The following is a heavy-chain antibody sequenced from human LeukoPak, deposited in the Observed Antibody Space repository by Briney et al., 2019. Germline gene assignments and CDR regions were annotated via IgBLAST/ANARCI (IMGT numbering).Heavy chain of an antibody. Sequence: SETLSLTCTVSGASIRNYYWSWLRQPPGKGLEWIGYIYYSGSTNYNPSLKSRVTISIDKTTNQFSLQLTSVTAADAAVFYCARRNSFGYFDSWGQGSPVTVSS. V-gene: IGHV4-59*01. D-gene: IGHD3-3*01. CDR1: GASIRNYY. CDR2: IYYSGST. CDR3: ARRNSFGYFDS. J-gene: IGHJ4*02.